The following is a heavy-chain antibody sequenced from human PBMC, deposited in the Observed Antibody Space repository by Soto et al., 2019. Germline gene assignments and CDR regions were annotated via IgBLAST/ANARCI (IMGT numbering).Heavy chain of an antibody. CDR3: ARAAARPNWFDP. V-gene: IGHV4-38-2*01. J-gene: IGHJ5*02. CDR1: GYSISSGYY. D-gene: IGHD6-6*01. Sequence: SETLSLTCAVSGYSISSGYYWGWIRQPPGKGLEWIGSIYHSGSTYYNPSLKSRVTISVDTSKNQFSLKLSSVTAADTAVYYCARAAARPNWFDPWGQGTLVTVS. CDR2: IYHSGST.